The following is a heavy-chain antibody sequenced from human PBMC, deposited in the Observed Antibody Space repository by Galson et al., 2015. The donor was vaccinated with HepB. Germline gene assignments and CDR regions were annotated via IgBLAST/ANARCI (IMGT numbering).Heavy chain of an antibody. V-gene: IGHV3-7*03. D-gene: IGHD3-10*01. J-gene: IGHJ4*02. CDR2: IKQDGSEK. CDR3: ARGARMVPLGY. CDR1: GFTFSSYW. Sequence: SLRLSCAASGFTFSSYWMSWVRQAPGKGLEWVANIKQDGSEKYYVDSVKGRFTISRDNAKNSLYLRMNSLRAEDTAVYYCARGARMVPLGYWGQGTLVTVSS.